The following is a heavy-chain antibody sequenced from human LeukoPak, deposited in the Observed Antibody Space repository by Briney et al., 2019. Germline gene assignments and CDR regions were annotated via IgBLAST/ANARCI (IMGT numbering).Heavy chain of an antibody. Sequence: GASVTVSCKASGGTFSSYGISWVRQAPGQGLEWMGGIIPIFGTPNYAQKFQGRVTITADASTSTAYMELSSLKYEDTAIYYCARGGGSVSSGWYVGYFDLWGPGTLVTASS. CDR3: ARGGGSVSSGWYVGYFDL. D-gene: IGHD6-13*01. J-gene: IGHJ4*02. CDR1: GGTFSSYG. CDR2: IIPIFGTP. V-gene: IGHV1-69*13.